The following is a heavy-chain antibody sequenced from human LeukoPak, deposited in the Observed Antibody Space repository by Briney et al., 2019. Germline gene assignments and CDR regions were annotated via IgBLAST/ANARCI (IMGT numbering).Heavy chain of an antibody. J-gene: IGHJ4*02. CDR3: ARSGRPLLLDLSRGADY. D-gene: IGHD5-18*01. CDR2: ISYEGRNE. CDR1: GVTFYSYV. Sequence: GGSLRLSCAASGVTFYSYVMRSVCQAPGKGLDRVAVISYEGRNEYLAVSVKCRFTISRENSKSTLYLQMDSLQAEDTALYYCARSGRPLLLDLSRGADYWGQGTLVTVSS. V-gene: IGHV3-30*19.